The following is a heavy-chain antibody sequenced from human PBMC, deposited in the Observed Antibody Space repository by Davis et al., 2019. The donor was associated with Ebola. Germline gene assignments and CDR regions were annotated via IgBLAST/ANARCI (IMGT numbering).Heavy chain of an antibody. J-gene: IGHJ6*04. CDR3: ARDLTVTPVLFYYGMDV. CDR2: ISSSSSYT. D-gene: IGHD4-17*01. Sequence: PGGSLRLSCAASGFTFNSYSMNWVRQAPGKGLEWVSYISSSSSYTNYADSVKGRFTISRDNAKNSLYLQMNSLRAEDTAVYYCARDLTVTPVLFYYGMDVWGKGTTVTVSS. CDR1: GFTFNSYS. V-gene: IGHV3-21*05.